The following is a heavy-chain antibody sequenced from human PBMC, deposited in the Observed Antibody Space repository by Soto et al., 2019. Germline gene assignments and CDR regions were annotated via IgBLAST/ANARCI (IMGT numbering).Heavy chain of an antibody. CDR2: ISSSSSYI. CDR3: ARDRYYDFWSGYGTYYYYMDV. D-gene: IGHD3-3*01. V-gene: IGHV3-21*01. CDR1: GFTFSSYS. J-gene: IGHJ6*03. Sequence: GGSLRLSCAASGFTFSSYSMNWVRQAPGKGLEWVSSISSSSSYIYYADSVKGRFTISRDNAKNSLYLQMNSLRAEDTAVYYCARDRYYDFWSGYGTYYYYMDVWGKGTTVTVS.